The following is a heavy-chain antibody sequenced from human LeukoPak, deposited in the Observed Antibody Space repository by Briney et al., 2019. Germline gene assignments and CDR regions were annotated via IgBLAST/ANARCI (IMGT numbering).Heavy chain of an antibody. CDR1: GVTVRTTY. CDR2: IYSGGST. CDR3: ARVGLWHYPVDS. D-gene: IGHD1-7*01. V-gene: IGHV3-66*01. J-gene: IGHJ4*02. Sequence: GGSLRLSCVVSGVTVRTTYISWVRQAPGKGLEWLSVIYSGGSTYYAESVKGRFTISRDISKSTLFLQMNSLRAEDTAVYYCARVGLWHYPVDSWGQGTLVTVSS.